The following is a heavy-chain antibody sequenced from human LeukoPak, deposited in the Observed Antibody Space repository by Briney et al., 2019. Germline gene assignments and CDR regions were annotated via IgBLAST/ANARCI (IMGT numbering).Heavy chain of an antibody. Sequence: PGGSLRLSCAASGFKFDNYWMSWVRQAPGKGLEWVANIKQDGSEKYYVDSVKGRFTISRDNAKNSLFLQMNSLGAEDTAVYYCAVYSSGWYNTFDIWGQGTMVTVSS. CDR1: GFKFDNYW. J-gene: IGHJ3*02. CDR2: IKQDGSEK. D-gene: IGHD6-19*01. V-gene: IGHV3-7*01. CDR3: AVYSSGWYNTFDI.